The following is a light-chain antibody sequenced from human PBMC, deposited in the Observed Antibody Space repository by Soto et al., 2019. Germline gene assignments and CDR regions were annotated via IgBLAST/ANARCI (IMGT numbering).Light chain of an antibody. J-gene: IGKJ2*02. V-gene: IGKV3-11*01. CDR2: DAS. Sequence: EIVLTQSPATLSLSPGDRATLSCRASQSVSSYLAWYQQKPGQAPRLLIYDASNRATGIPARFSGSGSGTGFTLTISSLEPEDFAVYYCQQRSNWPRGTFGQGTKLEIK. CDR3: QQRSNWPRGT. CDR1: QSVSSY.